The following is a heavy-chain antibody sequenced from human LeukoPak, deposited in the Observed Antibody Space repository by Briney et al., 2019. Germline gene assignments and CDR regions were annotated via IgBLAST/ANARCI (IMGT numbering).Heavy chain of an antibody. D-gene: IGHD3-22*01. V-gene: IGHV4-4*02. CDR1: GGSISRTNW. CDR2: IYHSGNT. Sequence: SGTLSLTCAVSGGSISRTNWWSWVRQPPGKGPEWIGEIYHSGNTNYNPSLKSRVTISVDKSKNQFSLKLSSVTAADTAVYYCARDAYDSSGYSFDYWGQGTLVTVSS. CDR3: ARDAYDSSGYSFDY. J-gene: IGHJ4*02.